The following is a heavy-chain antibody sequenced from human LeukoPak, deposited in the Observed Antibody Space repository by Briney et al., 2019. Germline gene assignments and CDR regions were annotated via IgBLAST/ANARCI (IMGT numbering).Heavy chain of an antibody. J-gene: IGHJ4*02. D-gene: IGHD2-15*01. Sequence: GGSLRLSCAAPGFTFSSYEMNWVRQAPGKGLEWVANIKQDGSEKYYVDSVKGRFTISRDNAKNSLYLQMNSLSAEDTAVYSCAREAYCSGGSCYDYWGQGTLVTVSS. CDR3: AREAYCSGGSCYDY. V-gene: IGHV3-7*01. CDR2: IKQDGSEK. CDR1: GFTFSSYE.